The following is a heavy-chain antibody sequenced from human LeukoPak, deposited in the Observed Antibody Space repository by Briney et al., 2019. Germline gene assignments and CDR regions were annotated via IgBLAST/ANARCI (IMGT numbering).Heavy chain of an antibody. CDR2: IYTSGST. CDR1: GGSISSYY. J-gene: IGHJ5*02. CDR3: AKPEGNGWFDL. V-gene: IGHV4-4*09. D-gene: IGHD2-8*01. Sequence: PSETLSLTCTVSGGSISSYYWSWIRQPPGKGLEWIGYIYTSGSTNYNPSLKSRVTISVDTSKNQFSLKLSSVTAADTAVYYCAKPEGNGWFDLWGQGTLVTVSS.